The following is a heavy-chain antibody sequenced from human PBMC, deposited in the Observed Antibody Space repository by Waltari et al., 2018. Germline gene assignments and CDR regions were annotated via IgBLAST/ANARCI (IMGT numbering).Heavy chain of an antibody. V-gene: IGHV1-2*02. CDR3: ARDLRTIPFDY. Sequence: QVQLVQSGAEVKKPGASVKVSCKASGYTFTGYYMHWVRQAPGQGLEWMCWINPNRGGTNYAQKFQGRVTMTRDTSISTAYMELSRLRSDDTAVYYCARDLRTIPFDYWGQGTLVTVSS. D-gene: IGHD3-16*01. J-gene: IGHJ4*02. CDR2: INPNRGGT. CDR1: GYTFTGYY.